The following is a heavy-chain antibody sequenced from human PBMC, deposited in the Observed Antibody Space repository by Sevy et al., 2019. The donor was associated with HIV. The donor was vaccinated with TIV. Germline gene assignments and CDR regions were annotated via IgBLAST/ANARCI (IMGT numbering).Heavy chain of an antibody. J-gene: IGHJ4*02. V-gene: IGHV1-24*01. CDR2: FDPEDGET. CDR1: GYTLTGLS. D-gene: IGHD3-22*01. CDR3: ATAREYYQDSSGYLDF. Sequence: ASVKVSCKVSGYTLTGLSMYWVRQAPGKGLEWMGRFDPEDGETIYAQNFQGRVTLTEDTSRDTAYMELSSLRYEDTAVSYCATAREYYQDSSGYLDFWGQGTLVTVSS.